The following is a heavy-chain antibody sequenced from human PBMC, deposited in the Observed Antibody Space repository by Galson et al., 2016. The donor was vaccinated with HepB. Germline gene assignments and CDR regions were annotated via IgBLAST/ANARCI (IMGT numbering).Heavy chain of an antibody. CDR3: AKDAEQWDYFDY. J-gene: IGHJ4*02. Sequence: SLRLSCAAFGFTFSNYPMSWVRQVPGKGLEWVSAISGSGGSTFYGDSVKGRFTISRDNSGKTPYLHMSSLTAEDTAVYYCAKDAEQWDYFDYWGQGTLVTVSS. CDR2: ISGSGGST. CDR1: GFTFSNYP. V-gene: IGHV3-23*01. D-gene: IGHD6-19*01.